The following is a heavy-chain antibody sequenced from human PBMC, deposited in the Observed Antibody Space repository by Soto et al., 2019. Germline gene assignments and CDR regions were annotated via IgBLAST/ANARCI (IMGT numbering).Heavy chain of an antibody. CDR1: GYTFTSYG. Sequence: GASVKVSCKASGYTFTSYGISWVRQAPGQGLEWMGWISAYNGNTNYAQKLQGRVTMTTDTSTSTAYMELRSLRSDDTAVYYCARDGKRWLQSPGRYYYGMDVWGQGTTVTVSS. V-gene: IGHV1-18*01. CDR3: ARDGKRWLQSPGRYYYGMDV. D-gene: IGHD5-12*01. CDR2: ISAYNGNT. J-gene: IGHJ6*02.